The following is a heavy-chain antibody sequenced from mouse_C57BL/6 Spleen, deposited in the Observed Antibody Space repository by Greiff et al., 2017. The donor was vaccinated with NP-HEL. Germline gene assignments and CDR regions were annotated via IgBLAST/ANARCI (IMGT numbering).Heavy chain of an antibody. J-gene: IGHJ1*03. V-gene: IGHV1-82*01. CDR3: ARLGTTVVEWYFDV. CDR1: GYAFSSSW. Sequence: QVQLQQSGPELVKPGASVKISCKASGYAFSSSWMNWVKQRPGKGLEWIGRIYPGDGDTNYNGKFKGKATLTADKSSSTAYMQLSSLTSEDSAVYFCARLGTTVVEWYFDVWGTGTTVTVSS. CDR2: IYPGDGDT. D-gene: IGHD1-1*01.